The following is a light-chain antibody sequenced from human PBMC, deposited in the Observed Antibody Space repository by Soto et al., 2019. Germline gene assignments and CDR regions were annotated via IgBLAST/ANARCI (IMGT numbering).Light chain of an antibody. CDR1: SSDVGSYNY. CDR2: EVN. J-gene: IGLJ1*01. CDR3: YSYAGSHNV. Sequence: QSVLTQPASVSGSPGQSITISCTGSSSDVGSYNYVSWYQQHPGRAPRLMIYEVNKRPSGVPDRFSGSKSGDTASLTVSGIQAEDEADYYCYSYAGSHNVFGTGTKVTVL. V-gene: IGLV2-8*01.